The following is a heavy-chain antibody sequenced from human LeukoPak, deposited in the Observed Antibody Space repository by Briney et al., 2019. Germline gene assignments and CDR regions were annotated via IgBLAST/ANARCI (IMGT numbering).Heavy chain of an antibody. J-gene: IGHJ4*02. CDR3: ARDIAAGGGTFDY. V-gene: IGHV4-38-2*02. CDR1: GYSISSGYY. D-gene: IGHD6-13*01. Sequence: SSETLSLTCTVSGYSISSGYYWGRFRQPPGKGLEWIASIYYSGSTYYNPSLKSRVTISVETSKNQFSLKLSSVTAADTAVYYCARDIAAGGGTFDYWGQGTLVTVSS. CDR2: IYYSGST.